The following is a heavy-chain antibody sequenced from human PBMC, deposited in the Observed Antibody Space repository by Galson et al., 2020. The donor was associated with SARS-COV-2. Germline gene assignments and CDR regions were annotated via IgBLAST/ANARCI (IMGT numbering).Heavy chain of an antibody. D-gene: IGHD5-12*01. CDR3: ARVATYGGYVHYFDY. CDR2: VWFEGSNE. V-gene: IGHV3-33*01. CDR1: GFTFSTYG. J-gene: IGHJ4*02. Sequence: GESLKLSCEGSGFTFSTYGMHWVRQAPGLGLEWLAVVWFEGSNEYYADSVNGRFTIPRDNAKKPLYLQMNSLRAEDTAVYYCARVATYGGYVHYFDYWGEGTLVTVSS.